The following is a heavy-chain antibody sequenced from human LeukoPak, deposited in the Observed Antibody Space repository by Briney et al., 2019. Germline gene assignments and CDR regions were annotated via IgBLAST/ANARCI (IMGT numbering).Heavy chain of an antibody. CDR1: GYTFTGYY. Sequence: ASVKVSCKASGYTFTGYYMHWVRQAPGQGLEWMGWINPNSGGTNYAQKFQGRVTMTRDTSISTAYMELSRLRSDDTAVYYCARGDYELNYYYGMDVWGQGTTVTVSS. D-gene: IGHD3-16*01. J-gene: IGHJ6*02. V-gene: IGHV1-2*02. CDR3: ARGDYELNYYYGMDV. CDR2: INPNSGGT.